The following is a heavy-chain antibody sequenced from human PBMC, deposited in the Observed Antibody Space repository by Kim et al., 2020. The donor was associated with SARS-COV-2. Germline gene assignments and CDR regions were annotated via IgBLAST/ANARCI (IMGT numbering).Heavy chain of an antibody. D-gene: IGHD7-27*01. J-gene: IGHJ4*02. Sequence: SNPSLKSRVTISVDPSKNQFSLKLSSVTAADTAVYYCARGMGKAPNPLDYWGQGTLVTVSS. V-gene: IGHV4-34*01. CDR3: ARGMGKAPNPLDY.